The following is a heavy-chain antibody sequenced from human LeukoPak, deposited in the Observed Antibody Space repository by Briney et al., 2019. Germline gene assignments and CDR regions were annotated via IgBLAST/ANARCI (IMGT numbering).Heavy chain of an antibody. CDR2: VSHSGNT. V-gene: IGHV4-61*01. J-gene: IGHJ3*02. CDR1: GGSVISGSYY. CDR3: ARRRTSPEAFDI. Sequence: PSETLSLTCTVSGGSVISGSYYWSWIRQPPGKELEWIGYVSHSGNTNYNPSLGSRVTTSVDTSKNQFSLRLSSVTAADTAIYYCARRRTSPEAFDIWGQGTMVTVSP.